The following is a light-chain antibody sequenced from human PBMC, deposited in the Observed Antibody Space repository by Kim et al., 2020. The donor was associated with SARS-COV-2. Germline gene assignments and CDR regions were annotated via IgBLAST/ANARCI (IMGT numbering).Light chain of an antibody. CDR3: QQYGSSPPMYT. CDR2: GAS. J-gene: IGKJ2*01. CDR1: QSVSSSY. Sequence: EIVLTLSPGTLSLSPGERATLSCRASQSVSSSYLAWYQQKPGQAPRLLIYGASSRATGIPDRFSGSGSGTDFTLTISRLEPEDFAVYYCQQYGSSPPMYTFGQGTKLEI. V-gene: IGKV3-20*01.